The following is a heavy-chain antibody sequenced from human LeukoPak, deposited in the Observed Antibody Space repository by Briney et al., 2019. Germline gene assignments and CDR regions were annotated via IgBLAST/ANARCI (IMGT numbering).Heavy chain of an antibody. V-gene: IGHV4-39*07. D-gene: IGHD3-22*01. J-gene: IGHJ4*02. Sequence: PSETLSLTCTVSGGSISSSNYYWGWIRQPPGKGLEWIGRVYYSGSTYYNPSLKSRLTISIDTSKNQFSLKLSSVTAADTAVYYCARDYYDSSGYDYWGQGTLVTVSS. CDR2: VYYSGST. CDR1: GGSISSSNYY. CDR3: ARDYYDSSGYDY.